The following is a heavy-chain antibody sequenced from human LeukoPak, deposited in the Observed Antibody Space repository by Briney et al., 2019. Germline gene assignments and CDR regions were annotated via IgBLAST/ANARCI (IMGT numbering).Heavy chain of an antibody. CDR1: GYTFTSYY. CDR3: ARDQYYDFWTGSGTYYYMDV. Sequence: ASVKVSCKASGYTFTSYYIHWVRQAPGQGLEWMGIINPSGGNTNYAQKFQGRVTMTRDTSTSTVYMELSSLRSEDTAVYYCARDQYYDFWTGSGTYYYMDVWGKGTTVTVSS. V-gene: IGHV1-46*01. CDR2: INPSGGNT. D-gene: IGHD3-3*01. J-gene: IGHJ6*03.